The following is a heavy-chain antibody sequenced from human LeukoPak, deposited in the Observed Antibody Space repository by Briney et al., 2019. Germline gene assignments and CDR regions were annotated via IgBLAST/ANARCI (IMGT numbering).Heavy chain of an antibody. CDR2: LSKSGNT. CDR1: GGSISSYY. Sequence: PSETLSLTCTVSGGSISSYYWSWIRLPPGKGLEWIGYLSKSGNTNYSPSLKSRVTIFGDTSKNQFFLKLSSVTAADTAVYYCARARYVNSFYAFDIWGQGILVTVSS. D-gene: IGHD3-9*01. J-gene: IGHJ3*02. V-gene: IGHV4-59*01. CDR3: ARARYVNSFYAFDI.